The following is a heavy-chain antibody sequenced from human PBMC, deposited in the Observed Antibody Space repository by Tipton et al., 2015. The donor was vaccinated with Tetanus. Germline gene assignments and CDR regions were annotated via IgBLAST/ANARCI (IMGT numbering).Heavy chain of an antibody. J-gene: IGHJ5*02. Sequence: TLSLTCAVYGGSFSGYYWSWIRQPPGKGLEWIGEINHSGSTNYNPSLKSRVTISVDTSKNQFSLKLSSVTAADTALYYCARGLGHGYSSSSHNWFDPWGQGTLVTVSS. CDR2: INHSGST. D-gene: IGHD6-6*01. CDR1: GGSFSGYY. CDR3: ARGLGHGYSSSSHNWFDP. V-gene: IGHV4-34*01.